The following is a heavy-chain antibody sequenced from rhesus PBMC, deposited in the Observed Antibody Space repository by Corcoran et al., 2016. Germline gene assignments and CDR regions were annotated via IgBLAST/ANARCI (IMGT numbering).Heavy chain of an antibody. J-gene: IGHJ4*01. CDR3: ARGCSGIGCPLVNIDY. CDR1: GGSISSHY. D-gene: IGHD2-21*01. Sequence: QLQLQESGPGLVKPSETLSLTRAVSGGSISSHYWSLIRQTPGRGLVWIGRIFGSGATIYYNPSLKSRVTLATDTSKNQFSLKLNSVTAADTAVYYCARGCSGIGCPLVNIDYWGQGVLVTVSS. V-gene: IGHV4-173*01. CDR2: IFGSGATI.